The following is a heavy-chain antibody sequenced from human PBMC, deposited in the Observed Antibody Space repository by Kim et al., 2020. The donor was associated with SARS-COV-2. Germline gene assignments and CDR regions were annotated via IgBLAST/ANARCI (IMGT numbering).Heavy chain of an antibody. CDR2: IYPGDSDT. Sequence: GESLKISCKGSGYSFTSYWIGWVRQMPGKGLEWMGIIYPGDSDTRYSPSFQGQVTISADKSISTAYLQWSSLKASDTAMYYCARQGLYGDYSNYYGMDVWGQGTTVTVSS. CDR1: GYSFTSYW. CDR3: ARQGLYGDYSNYYGMDV. V-gene: IGHV5-51*01. D-gene: IGHD4-17*01. J-gene: IGHJ6*02.